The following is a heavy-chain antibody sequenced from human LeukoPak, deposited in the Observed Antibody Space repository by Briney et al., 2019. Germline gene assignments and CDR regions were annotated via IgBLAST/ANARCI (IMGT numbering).Heavy chain of an antibody. CDR1: GYSISSGYY. D-gene: IGHD2-8*01. J-gene: IGHJ4*02. CDR3: ARSPGYCTHGVCYWNQSFDY. V-gene: IGHV4-38-2*02. CDR2: IYHSGST. Sequence: SEALSLTCTVSGYSISSGYYWGWIRQPPGKGLEWIGSIYHSGSTFDNPSLKSRVTISVDTSKNQFSLKLSSVTAADTAVYYCARSPGYCTHGVCYWNQSFDYWGQGTLVTVSS.